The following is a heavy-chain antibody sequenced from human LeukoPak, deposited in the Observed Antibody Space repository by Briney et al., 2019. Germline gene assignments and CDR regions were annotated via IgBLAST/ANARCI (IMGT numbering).Heavy chain of an antibody. CDR1: GFTFSSHG. Sequence: GGSVRLSCVASGFTFSSHGMNWVRQAPGKGLEWVSSITSTSTYIYYGDSVKGRFTTSRDNAKNSLFLQMHSLRAEDTAVYYCARVDNNGLYSEYFDHWGQGTLVTVSS. V-gene: IGHV3-21*01. CDR2: ITSTSTYI. CDR3: ARVDNNGLYSEYFDH. J-gene: IGHJ1*01. D-gene: IGHD6-19*01.